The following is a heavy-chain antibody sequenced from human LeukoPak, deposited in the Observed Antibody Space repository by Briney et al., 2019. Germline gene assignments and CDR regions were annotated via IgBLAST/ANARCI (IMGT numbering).Heavy chain of an antibody. D-gene: IGHD3-3*01. CDR1: GYTFTSYG. Sequence: GASVKVSCKASGYTFTSYGISWVRQAPGQGLEWMGWISAYNGNTNYAQKLQGGVTMTTDTSTSTAYMELRSLRSDDTAVYYCARDQIDYDFWSGYRYYYYYGMDVWGQGTTVTVSS. CDR3: ARDQIDYDFWSGYRYYYYYGMDV. V-gene: IGHV1-18*01. CDR2: ISAYNGNT. J-gene: IGHJ6*02.